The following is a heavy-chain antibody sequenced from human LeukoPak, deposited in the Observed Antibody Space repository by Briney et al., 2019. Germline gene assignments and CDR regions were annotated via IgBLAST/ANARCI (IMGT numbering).Heavy chain of an antibody. CDR2: ISRTSNSK. J-gene: IGHJ4*02. V-gene: IGHV3-48*03. Sequence: QPGGSLTLSCAASGFTLSSYEMNWVRLAPGKGREWISYISRTSNSKYYAASVKGRFTISRDSTKNSLYLQMNSLRAEDTAVYYCARGPYSSNWYVDYWGQGTLVTVAS. D-gene: IGHD6-13*01. CDR1: GFTLSSYE. CDR3: ARGPYSSNWYVDY.